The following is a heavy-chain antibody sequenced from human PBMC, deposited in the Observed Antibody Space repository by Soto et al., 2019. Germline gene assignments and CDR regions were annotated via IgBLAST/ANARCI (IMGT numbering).Heavy chain of an antibody. CDR3: ARVGGYSGYASEDYYYYYMDV. V-gene: IGHV1-8*01. CDR1: GYTFTSYD. Sequence: ASVKVSCKASGYTFTSYDINWVRQATGQGLEWMGWMNPNSGNTGYAQKFQGRVTMTRNTSISTAYMELSSLRSEDTAVYYCARVGGYSGYASEDYYYYYMDVWGKGTTVTVSS. J-gene: IGHJ6*03. D-gene: IGHD5-12*01. CDR2: MNPNSGNT.